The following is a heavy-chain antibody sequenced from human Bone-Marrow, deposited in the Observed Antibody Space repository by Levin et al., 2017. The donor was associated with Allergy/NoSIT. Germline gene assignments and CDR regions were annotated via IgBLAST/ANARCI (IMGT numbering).Heavy chain of an antibody. CDR1: GGSISGGGYY. J-gene: IGHJ4*02. CDR2: IYYSGNT. V-gene: IGHV4-31*03. CDR3: ARFTGYEFDY. D-gene: IGHD5-12*01. Sequence: SQTLSLTCTVSGGSISGGGYYWSWIRQHPGKGLEWIGYIYYSGNTYYNPSLKSRVIISVVTSKNQLSLKLTSVTVADTAVYYCARFTGYEFDYWGQAPLVTVSS.